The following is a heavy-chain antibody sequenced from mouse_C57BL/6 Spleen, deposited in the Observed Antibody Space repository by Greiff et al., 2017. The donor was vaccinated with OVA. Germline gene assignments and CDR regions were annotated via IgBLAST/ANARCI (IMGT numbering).Heavy chain of an antibody. CDR2: INPGSGGT. V-gene: IGHV1-54*01. J-gene: IGHJ2*01. CDR3: ARGETAGDFDY. Sequence: VQLQQSGAELVRPGTSVKVSCKASGYAFTNYLIEWVKQRPGQGLEWIGVINPGSGGTNYNEKFKGKATLTADKSSSTAYMQLSSLTSEDSAVYFWARGETAGDFDYWGKGTTLTVSS. D-gene: IGHD1-2*01. CDR1: GYAFTNYL.